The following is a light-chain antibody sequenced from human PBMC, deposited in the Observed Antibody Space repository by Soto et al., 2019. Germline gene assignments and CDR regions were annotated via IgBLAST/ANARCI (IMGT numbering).Light chain of an antibody. V-gene: IGKV3-20*01. CDR1: QSVNNRY. CDR3: QQYGSSPPT. J-gene: IGKJ1*01. Sequence: EIVLTQSPGTLSLSPGERATLSCRASQSVNNRYLAWYQQRPGQAPRLLIYGASARATGIPDRFSGSGSGTDFTLIINRLEPEDFAVYSCQQYGSSPPTFGQGTKVDIK. CDR2: GAS.